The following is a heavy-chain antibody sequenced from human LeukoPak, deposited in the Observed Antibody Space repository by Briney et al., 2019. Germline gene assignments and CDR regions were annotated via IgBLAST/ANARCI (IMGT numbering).Heavy chain of an antibody. J-gene: IGHJ4*02. V-gene: IGHV1-8*01. CDR3: ARGLAYYYDSSGYYFPY. CDR1: GYTFTSYD. D-gene: IGHD3-22*01. Sequence: ASVKVSCKASGYTFTSYDINWVRQATGQGLEWMGWMNPNSGNTGYAQKFQGRVTMTRDTSISTAYMELSSLRSEDTAVYYCARGLAYYYDSSGYYFPYWGQGTLVTVSS. CDR2: MNPNSGNT.